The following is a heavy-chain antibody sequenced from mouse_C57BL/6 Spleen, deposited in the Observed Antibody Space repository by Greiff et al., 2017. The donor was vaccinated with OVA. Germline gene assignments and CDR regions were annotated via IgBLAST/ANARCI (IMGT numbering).Heavy chain of an antibody. D-gene: IGHD1-1*01. CDR2: IYPSDSET. CDR3: ARSLRYPFAY. J-gene: IGHJ3*01. CDR1: VYTFTTYW. Sequence: VQLQQSGAELVRPGSSVTLSCTASVYTFTTYWMDWLTQRPGQGLECICNIYPSDSETHYNQKFKDKDTLTVDKSSSTAYMQLSSLTSEDSAVYYCARSLRYPFAYWGQGKLVTVSA. V-gene: IGHV1-61*01.